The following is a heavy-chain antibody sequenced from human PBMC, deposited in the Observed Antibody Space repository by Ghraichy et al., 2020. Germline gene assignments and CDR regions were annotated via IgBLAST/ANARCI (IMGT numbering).Heavy chain of an antibody. Sequence: GGSLRLSCAASGFTFSSYGMHWVRQAPGKGLEWVAFIRHDGSNKYYADSVKGRFTISRDNSKNTLYLQMNSLRAEDTAVYYCAKDPGTRYYYYYYYMDVWGKGTTVTVSS. V-gene: IGHV3-30*02. CDR2: IRHDGSNK. J-gene: IGHJ6*03. CDR3: AKDPGTRYYYYYYYMDV. D-gene: IGHD1-1*01. CDR1: GFTFSSYG.